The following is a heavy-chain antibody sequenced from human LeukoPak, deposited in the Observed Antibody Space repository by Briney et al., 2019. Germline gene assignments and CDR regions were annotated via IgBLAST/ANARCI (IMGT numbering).Heavy chain of an antibody. CDR1: GFTFSSYE. V-gene: IGHV3-48*03. D-gene: IGHD3-10*01. J-gene: IGHJ6*02. CDR3: ARDRLWFGELYPDYYDGMDV. Sequence: GGSLRLSCAASGFTFSSYEMNWVRQAPGKGLEWVSYISSSGSTIYYADSVKSRFTISRDNAKNSLYLQMNSLRAEDTAVYYCARDRLWFGELYPDYYDGMDVWGQGTTVTVSS. CDR2: ISSSGSTI.